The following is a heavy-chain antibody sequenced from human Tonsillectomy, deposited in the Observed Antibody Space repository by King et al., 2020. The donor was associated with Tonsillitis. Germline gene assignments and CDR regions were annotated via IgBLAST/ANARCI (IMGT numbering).Heavy chain of an antibody. CDR1: GGSFSGYY. D-gene: IGHD4-17*01. J-gene: IGHJ6*03. Sequence: VQLQQWGAGMLKPSETLSLTCAVYGGSFSGYYWSWIRQPLGKGLEWIGEINHSGNTNYNPSLKSRVTISLDTSKNQFSLKLSSVTAADTAVYYCASRVAVTTNFYYYMDVWGKGTTVTASS. CDR3: ASRVAVTTNFYYYMDV. CDR2: INHSGNT. V-gene: IGHV4-34*01.